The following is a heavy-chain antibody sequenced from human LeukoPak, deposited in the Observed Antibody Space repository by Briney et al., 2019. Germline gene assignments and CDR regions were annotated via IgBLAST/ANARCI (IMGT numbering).Heavy chain of an antibody. J-gene: IGHJ3*02. CDR3: ATPGGIAAGGVWAFDI. Sequence: GESLKISCRASGYIFTNYWIAWVRWMPGKGLEWMGIIYPGDSDTRYSPSFQGQVTISADKSISTAYLQWSSLKASDTAMYYCATPGGIAAGGVWAFDIWGQGTMVTVSS. D-gene: IGHD6-25*01. V-gene: IGHV5-51*01. CDR1: GYIFTNYW. CDR2: IYPGDSDT.